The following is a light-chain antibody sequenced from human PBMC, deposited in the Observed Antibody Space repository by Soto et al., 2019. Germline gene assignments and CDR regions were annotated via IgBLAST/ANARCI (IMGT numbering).Light chain of an antibody. CDR1: QTISNNY. CDR3: QQHSNSPWT. CDR2: AVS. V-gene: IGKV3-20*01. Sequence: EIVLTQSPGTLTLSPGESAALSCRASQTISNNYLVWYRQKPGQAPRLLIYAVSSRAAGIPDRFSGSGSGTDFALTIARLEPEDSAVYYCQQHSNSPWTFGQGTRVEF. J-gene: IGKJ1*01.